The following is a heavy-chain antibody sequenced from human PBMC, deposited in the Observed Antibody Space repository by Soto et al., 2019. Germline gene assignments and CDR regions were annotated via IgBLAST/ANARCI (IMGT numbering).Heavy chain of an antibody. D-gene: IGHD1-26*01. Sequence: VGSLRLSGAASGFTFSSYSMHWVRQAPGKGLEWVSYISSSSSTIDYADSVKGRFTISRDNAKNSLHLQMNSLRDEDTAVYYCARDPGALGWYFDLWGRGTLVTVSS. CDR3: ARDPGALGWYFDL. J-gene: IGHJ2*01. CDR1: GFTFSSYS. CDR2: ISSSSSTI. V-gene: IGHV3-48*02.